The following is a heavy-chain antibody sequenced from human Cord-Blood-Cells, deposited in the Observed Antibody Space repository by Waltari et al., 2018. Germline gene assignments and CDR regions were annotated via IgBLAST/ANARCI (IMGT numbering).Heavy chain of an antibody. CDR2: ISYDGSNK. J-gene: IGHJ4*02. Sequence: QVQLVESGGGVVQLGRSLRLSCAASGFTFSSSGMHWVRQAPGKGLEWVAVISYDGSNKYYADSVKGRFTISRDNSKNTLYLQMNSLRAEDTAVYYCAKDSHTARGGIDYWGQGTLVTVSS. D-gene: IGHD3-10*01. V-gene: IGHV3-30*18. CDR3: AKDSHTARGGIDY. CDR1: GFTFSSSG.